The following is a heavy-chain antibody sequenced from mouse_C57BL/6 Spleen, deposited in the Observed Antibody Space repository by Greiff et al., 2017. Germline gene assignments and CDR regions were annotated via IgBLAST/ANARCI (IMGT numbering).Heavy chain of an antibody. CDR1: GYTFTSYW. D-gene: IGHD2-2*01. CDR2: INPSSGYT. V-gene: IGHV1-7*01. Sequence: VQLQQSGAELAKPGALVKLSCKASGYTFTSYWMHWVKQRPGQGLEWIGYINPSSGYTKYNQKFKDKATLTADKSSSTAYMQLSSLTYEDSAVYYCAREVVTAKDYFDYWGQGTTLTVSS. CDR3: AREVVTAKDYFDY. J-gene: IGHJ2*01.